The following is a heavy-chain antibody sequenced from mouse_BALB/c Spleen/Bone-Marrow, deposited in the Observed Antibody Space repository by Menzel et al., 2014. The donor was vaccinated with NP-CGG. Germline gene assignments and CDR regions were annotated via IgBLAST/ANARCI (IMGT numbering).Heavy chain of an antibody. Sequence: EVQLVESGGGLVQPGGSLKLSCAASGFDFSRYWMSWARQAPGKGLEWIGEINPDSSTINYTPSLKDKFIISRDNAKNTLYPQMSKVRSEDTALYYCARLGYYGYFDYWGQGTSLTVSS. CDR1: GFDFSRYW. CDR3: ARLGYYGYFDY. J-gene: IGHJ2*02. D-gene: IGHD2-3*01. CDR2: INPDSSTI. V-gene: IGHV4-1*02.